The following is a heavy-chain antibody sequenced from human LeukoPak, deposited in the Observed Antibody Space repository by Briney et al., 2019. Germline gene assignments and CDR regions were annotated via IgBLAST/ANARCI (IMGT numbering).Heavy chain of an antibody. V-gene: IGHV3-53*01. CDR2: VYSDDSA. CDR1: WFIVSYCY. Sequence: TGGSLRLSCAASWFIVSYCYRSWVRQAPGKGLEWLSVVYSDDSAYYADSVMGRFTISRDNSKNTKYLQMNSLRAEDTALYYCTRDRGAASGYWGQGTLVTVSS. CDR3: TRDRGAASGY. D-gene: IGHD6-13*01. J-gene: IGHJ4*02.